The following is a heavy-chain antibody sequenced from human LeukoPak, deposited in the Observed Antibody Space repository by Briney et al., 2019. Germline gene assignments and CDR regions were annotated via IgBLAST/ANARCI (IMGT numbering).Heavy chain of an antibody. CDR1: GFTFSSYS. CDR2: ITSSSSI. V-gene: IGHV3-48*01. J-gene: IGHJ4*02. D-gene: IGHD6-19*01. Sequence: GGSLRLSCAASGFTFSSYSMNWVRQAPGKGLEWVSFITSSSSIYYADSVKGRFTISRDNAKNSLFLQMNSLRAEDTAVYYCAMQWLVKGGYYFDYWGQGTLVSVSS. CDR3: AMQWLVKGGYYFDY.